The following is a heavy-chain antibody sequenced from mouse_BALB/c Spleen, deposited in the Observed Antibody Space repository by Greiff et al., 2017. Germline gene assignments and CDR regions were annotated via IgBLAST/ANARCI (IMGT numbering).Heavy chain of an antibody. J-gene: IGHJ4*01. V-gene: IGHV2-2-2*01. CDR3: VRPLLIYYYAMDY. CDR1: GFSLTSYG. Sequence: VQLQQSGPGLVQPSQSLSITCTASGFSLTSYGVHWVRQSPGKGLEWLGVIWSGGSTDYNAAFISRLSISKDNSKSQVFFKMNSLQADDTAIYYCVRPLLIYYYAMDYWGQGTSVTVSS. CDR2: IWSGGST.